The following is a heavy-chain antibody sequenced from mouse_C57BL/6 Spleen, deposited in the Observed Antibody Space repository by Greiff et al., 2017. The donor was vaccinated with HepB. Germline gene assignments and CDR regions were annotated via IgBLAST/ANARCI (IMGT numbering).Heavy chain of an antibody. J-gene: IGHJ4*01. CDR1: GYTFTSYW. V-gene: IGHV1-72*01. CDR3: ARSRPLYYYGSSYCAMDY. Sequence: QVQLQQPGAELVKPGASVKLSCKASGYTFTSYWMHWVQQRPGRGLEWIGRIDPNSGGTKYNEKFKSKATMTVDKPSSTAYMQLSSLTSEDSAVYYCARSRPLYYYGSSYCAMDYWGQGTSVTVSS. CDR2: IDPNSGGT. D-gene: IGHD1-1*01.